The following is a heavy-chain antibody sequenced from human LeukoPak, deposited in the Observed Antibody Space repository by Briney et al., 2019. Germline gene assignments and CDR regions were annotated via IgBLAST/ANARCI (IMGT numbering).Heavy chain of an antibody. V-gene: IGHV3-23*01. CDR3: AKEFAGDYGLDY. CDR1: GFTCSSYA. D-gene: IGHD4-17*01. CDR2: ISGSGGST. J-gene: IGHJ4*02. Sequence: GGSLRLSGAASGFTCSSYAMSWVRQAPGKGLEWVSAISGSGGSTYYADSVKGRFTISRDNSKNTLYLQMNSLRAEDTAVYYCAKEFAGDYGLDYWGQGTLVTVSS.